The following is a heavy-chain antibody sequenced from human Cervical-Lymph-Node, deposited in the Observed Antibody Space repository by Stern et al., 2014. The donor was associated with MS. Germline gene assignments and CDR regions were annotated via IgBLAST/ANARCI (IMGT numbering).Heavy chain of an antibody. J-gene: IGHJ4*02. CDR1: GFSLSTSGMR. Sequence: QVTLRESGPALVKPTQTLTLTCTFSGFSLSTSGMRASWIRQPPGKALEWLARIDWDDDKFYSTSLKTRLTISKDTSKNQVVLTMTNMDPVDTATYYCARGGGNSPLDYWGQGTLVTVSS. D-gene: IGHD4-23*01. CDR2: IDWDDDK. V-gene: IGHV2-70*04. CDR3: ARGGGNSPLDY.